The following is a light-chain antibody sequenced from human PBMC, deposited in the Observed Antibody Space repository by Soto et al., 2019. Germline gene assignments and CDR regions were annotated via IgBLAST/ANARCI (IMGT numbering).Light chain of an antibody. J-gene: IGKJ1*01. CDR3: QHYNSYPRT. CDR1: QSVSSN. V-gene: IGKV3-15*01. CDR2: GAS. Sequence: EILMTQSPSTLSVSPGERATLSCRASQSVSSNLAWYQQKPGQAPRLLIYGASTRATGIPARFSGSGAGTEFTLTISSVQSEDCATYYCQHYNSYPRTFGQGT.